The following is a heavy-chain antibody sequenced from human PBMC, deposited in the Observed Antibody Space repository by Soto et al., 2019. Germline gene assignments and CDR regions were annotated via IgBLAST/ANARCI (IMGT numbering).Heavy chain of an antibody. J-gene: IGHJ4*02. CDR2: IYYSGST. V-gene: IGHV4-59*08. D-gene: IGHD2-2*01. Sequence: RKTPGKGLEWIGYIYYSGSTNYNPSLKSRVTISVDASKNQFSLKLSAVTAADTAVYYCARLKYQLLASPSLAFDYWGKGTLV. CDR3: ARLKYQLLASPSLAFDY.